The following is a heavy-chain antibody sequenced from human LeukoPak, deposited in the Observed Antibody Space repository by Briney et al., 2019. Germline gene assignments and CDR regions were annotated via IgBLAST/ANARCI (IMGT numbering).Heavy chain of an antibody. CDR1: GFTFSDHY. CDR2: FSSGGSSV. V-gene: IGHV3-11*01. J-gene: IGHJ4*02. CDR3: ARGHYYDTSGYPPDY. Sequence: PGGALRLSCSASGFTFSDHYMNWIRQAPGKGVEMVSYFSSGGSSVYYADSVKGRFTISRDRAKNSLFLQMNSLRAEDTAVYYCARGHYYDTSGYPPDYWGQGTLVTVSS. D-gene: IGHD3-22*01.